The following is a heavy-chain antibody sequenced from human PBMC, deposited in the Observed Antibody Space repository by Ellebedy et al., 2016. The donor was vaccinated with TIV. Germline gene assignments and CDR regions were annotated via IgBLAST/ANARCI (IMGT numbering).Heavy chain of an antibody. CDR1: GYTLTELS. CDR3: ARVGYCSGGSCYSGTLHFDY. J-gene: IGHJ4*02. Sequence: ASVKVSXXVSGYTLTELSMHWVRQAPGKGLEWMGGFDPEDGETIYAQKFQGRVTMTRDTSTSTVYMELRSLRSDDTAVYYCARVGYCSGGSCYSGTLHFDYWGQGTLVTVSS. CDR2: FDPEDGET. V-gene: IGHV1-24*01. D-gene: IGHD2-15*01.